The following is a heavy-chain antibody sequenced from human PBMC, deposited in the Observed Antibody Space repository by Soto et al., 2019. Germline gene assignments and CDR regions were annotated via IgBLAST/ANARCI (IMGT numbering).Heavy chain of an antibody. CDR2: INPDSGAT. J-gene: IGHJ4*02. CDR3: ARVDYGTGGYPFPYFDY. D-gene: IGHD2-8*02. Sequence: HEHLVQCGAEVKRPGASLKVSCKASGYSFTGYYIHWVRQAPGQGLEWMGWINPDSGATNYAQNFQGRVTLTSDTSISTASMDLTSLTSDDTAVYYCARVDYGTGGYPFPYFDYWGQGTLVIVSS. V-gene: IGHV1-2*02. CDR1: GYSFTGYY.